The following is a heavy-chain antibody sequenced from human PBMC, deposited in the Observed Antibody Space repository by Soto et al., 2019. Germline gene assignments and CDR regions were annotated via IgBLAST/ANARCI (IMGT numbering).Heavy chain of an antibody. Sequence: GGSLRLSCAASGFMFSAYWMSWVRQAPGKGLEWVANIHGDGGKIYYVDSVKGRFTISRDNAKRSLYLQMNSPRAEDTAVCYCARDFYGGYTYGPGDSWGQGALVPASS. CDR3: ARDFYGGYTYGPGDS. D-gene: IGHD5-18*01. V-gene: IGHV3-7*01. CDR1: GFMFSAYW. J-gene: IGHJ4*02. CDR2: IHGDGGKI.